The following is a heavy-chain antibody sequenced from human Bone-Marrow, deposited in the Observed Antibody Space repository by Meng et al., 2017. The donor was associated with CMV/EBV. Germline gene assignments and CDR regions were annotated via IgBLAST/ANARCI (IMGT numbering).Heavy chain of an antibody. CDR1: GFTFSSYW. Sequence: GGSLRLSCAASGFTFSSYWMTWVHQAPGRGLEWVANIKEDGGEKYYVDSVKGRFTISRDNAKNSLYLQMNSLRAEDTAVYYCARVLQIIMAARHGWFDPWGQGTLVTGSS. V-gene: IGHV3-7*01. CDR3: ARVLQIIMAARHGWFDP. CDR2: IKEDGGEK. D-gene: IGHD6-6*01. J-gene: IGHJ5*02.